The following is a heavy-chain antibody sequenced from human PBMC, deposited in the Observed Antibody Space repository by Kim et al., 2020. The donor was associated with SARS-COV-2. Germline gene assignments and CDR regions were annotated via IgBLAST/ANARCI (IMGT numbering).Heavy chain of an antibody. D-gene: IGHD3-10*01. CDR1: GFTFSSCA. CDR2: ISYDGSNK. Sequence: GGSLRLSCAASGFTFSSCAIHWVRQAPGKGLEWVSVISYDGSNKNYADSVKGRFTISRDNSKNTLDLQMNSLRAEDTALYYCARAPWSRLRGLTYSYYGMDVWGQGTTVTVSS. J-gene: IGHJ6*02. V-gene: IGHV3-30-3*01. CDR3: ARAPWSRLRGLTYSYYGMDV.